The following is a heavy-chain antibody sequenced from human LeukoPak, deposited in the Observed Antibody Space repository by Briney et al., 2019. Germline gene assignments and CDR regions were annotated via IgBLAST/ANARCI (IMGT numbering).Heavy chain of an antibody. V-gene: IGHV1-8*03. D-gene: IGHD5-24*01. J-gene: IGHJ5*02. CDR1: GYTFTSYD. Sequence: ASVKVSCKASGYTFTSYDINWVRQATGQGLEWMGWMNPNSGNTGYAQKFQGRVTITRNTSISTAYMELSSLRSGDTAVYYCARESIRDGYNPYNWFDPWGQGTLVTVSS. CDR3: ARESIRDGYNPYNWFDP. CDR2: MNPNSGNT.